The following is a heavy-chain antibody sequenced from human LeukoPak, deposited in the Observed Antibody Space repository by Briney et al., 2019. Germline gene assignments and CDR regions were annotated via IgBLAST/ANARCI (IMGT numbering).Heavy chain of an antibody. J-gene: IGHJ4*02. CDR1: GYTFTSYY. CDR3: ARAGRIRLGELSRLDY. Sequence: ASVKVSCKASGYTFTSYYMHWVRQAPGQGLEWMGIINPSGGSTSYAQKFQGRVTMTRDMSTSTVYMELSSLRSGDTAVYYCARAGRIRLGELSRLDYWGQGTLVTVSS. CDR2: INPSGGST. V-gene: IGHV1-46*01. D-gene: IGHD3-16*02.